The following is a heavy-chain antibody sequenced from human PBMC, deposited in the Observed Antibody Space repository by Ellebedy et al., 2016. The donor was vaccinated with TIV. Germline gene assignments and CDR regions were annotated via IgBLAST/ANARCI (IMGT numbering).Heavy chain of an antibody. J-gene: IGHJ4*02. D-gene: IGHD3-22*01. Sequence: GESLKISCQGSGYSFTTYWIGWVRQMPGKGLEWMGIIYPGDSDTRYSPSFQGQVTISADKSISTAYLQWSSLKASDTAMFYCARCAGYCDSSDYSLAHFDYWGQGTLVTVSS. V-gene: IGHV5-51*01. CDR1: GYSFTTYW. CDR3: ARCAGYCDSSDYSLAHFDY. CDR2: IYPGDSDT.